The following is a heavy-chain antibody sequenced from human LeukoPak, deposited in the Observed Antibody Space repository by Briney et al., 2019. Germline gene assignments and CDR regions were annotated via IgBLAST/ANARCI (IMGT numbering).Heavy chain of an antibody. V-gene: IGHV4-4*07. CDR3: GRQGYTASHYFLDF. CDR1: GGSIRSYY. CDR2: IYTTGAT. D-gene: IGHD4-11*01. Sequence: SETLSLTCDVSGGSIRSYYWGWVRQPAGKGLEWIGRIYTTGATNFNPSLESRLTMSVDTSKNQFSLKLTSVTAADTAVYFCGRQGYTASHYFLDFWSQGTLVAVSS. J-gene: IGHJ4*01.